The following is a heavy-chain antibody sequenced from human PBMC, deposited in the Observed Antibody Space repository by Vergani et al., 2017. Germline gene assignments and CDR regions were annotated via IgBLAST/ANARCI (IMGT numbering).Heavy chain of an antibody. V-gene: IGHV1-8*01. CDR2: SNPNSGNT. CDR3: ARGVSSGWYVSGDY. J-gene: IGHJ4*02. CDR1: GYTFTSYD. D-gene: IGHD6-19*01. Sequence: QVHLVQSGAEVKKPGASVTVSCKASGYTFTSYDINWVRQATGQGIEWMGWSNPNSGNTGYAQKFQGRVTMTRNTSLSTAYMELSSLRSEDTAVYYCARGVSSGWYVSGDYWGQGTLVTVSS.